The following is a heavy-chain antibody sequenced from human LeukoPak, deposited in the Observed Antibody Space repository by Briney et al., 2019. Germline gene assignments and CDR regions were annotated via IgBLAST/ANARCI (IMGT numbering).Heavy chain of an antibody. CDR2: IYYSGST. Sequence: SETLSLTCTVSGGSISSYYWSWIRQPPGKGLEWIGYIYYSGSTNYNPSLKSRVTISVHTSKNQFSLKLSSVTAADTAVYYCAREGHYSDYYYGMDVWGQGTTVTVSS. CDR1: GGSISSYY. V-gene: IGHV4-59*01. CDR3: AREGHYSDYYYGMDV. D-gene: IGHD4-4*01. J-gene: IGHJ6*02.